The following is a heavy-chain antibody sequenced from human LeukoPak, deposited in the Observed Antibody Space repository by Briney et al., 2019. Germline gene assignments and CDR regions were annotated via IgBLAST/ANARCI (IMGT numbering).Heavy chain of an antibody. CDR3: ARDVALDYQSARYGMDV. Sequence: GASVKVSCKASGYTFTGYYMHWVRQAPGQGLEWMGWINPNSGGTNYAQKFQGRVTMTRDTSISTAYMELSRLRSDDTAVYYCARDVALDYQSARYGMDVWGQGTTVTVSS. D-gene: IGHD2-2*01. CDR2: INPNSGGT. J-gene: IGHJ6*02. V-gene: IGHV1-2*02. CDR1: GYTFTGYY.